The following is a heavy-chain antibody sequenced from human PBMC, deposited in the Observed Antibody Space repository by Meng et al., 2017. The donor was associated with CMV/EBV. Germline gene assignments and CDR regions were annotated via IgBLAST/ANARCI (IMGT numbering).Heavy chain of an antibody. CDR3: VRDHNWGPDY. CDR1: GYRLSDHY. CDR2: IYPNSGGT. Sequence: VQLVQPGAEVKSPGASVKVSCQTSGYRLSDHYMHWVRQAPGQGLEWMGWIYPNSGGTHYAQKFQDRVTMTRDTSISTVYMELSRLTSDDTAAYYCVRDHNWGPDYWGQGTLVTVSS. D-gene: IGHD1-1*01. J-gene: IGHJ4*02. V-gene: IGHV1-2*02.